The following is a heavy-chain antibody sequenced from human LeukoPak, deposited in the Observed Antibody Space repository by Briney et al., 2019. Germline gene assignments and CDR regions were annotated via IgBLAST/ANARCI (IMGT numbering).Heavy chain of an antibody. Sequence: GGSLRLSCAASGFTFSDHYMDWVRQAPGKGLEWVGRTRNKANSYTTEYAASVKGRFTISRDDSKNSLYLQMNSVKTEDTAVYYCAREVAATFYYDIGMDVWGEATTVT. J-gene: IGHJ6*02. D-gene: IGHD1-26*01. V-gene: IGHV3-72*01. CDR1: GFTFSDHY. CDR3: AREVAATFYYDIGMDV. CDR2: TRNKANSYTT.